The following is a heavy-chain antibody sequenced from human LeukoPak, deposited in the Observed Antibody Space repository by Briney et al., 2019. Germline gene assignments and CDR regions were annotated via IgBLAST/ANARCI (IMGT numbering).Heavy chain of an antibody. CDR2: ISWNSGSI. J-gene: IGHJ6*03. V-gene: IGHV3-9*01. CDR1: GFTFDDYA. D-gene: IGHD3-10*01. CDR3: ARGHGGDADAYMDV. Sequence: GGSLRLSCAASGFTFDDYAMHWVRQAPGKGLEWVSGISWNSGSIGYADSVKGRFTISRDNAKNPLYLQMNSLRAEDTAVYYCARGHGGDADAYMDVWGKGSTVTVSS.